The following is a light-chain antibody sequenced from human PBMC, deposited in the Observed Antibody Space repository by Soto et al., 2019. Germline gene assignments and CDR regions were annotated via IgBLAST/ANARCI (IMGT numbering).Light chain of an antibody. V-gene: IGLV2-23*02. Sequence: QSVLTQPASVSGSPGQSITISCTGTSSDVGSYNLVSWYQQHPGKAPKLMIYEVSERPSGVSNRFSGSKSGNTASLTISGLQAEDEADYYCCSYAGSSTFDVVFGGGTQLTVL. CDR3: CSYAGSSTFDVV. CDR2: EVS. CDR1: SSDVGSYNL. J-gene: IGLJ2*01.